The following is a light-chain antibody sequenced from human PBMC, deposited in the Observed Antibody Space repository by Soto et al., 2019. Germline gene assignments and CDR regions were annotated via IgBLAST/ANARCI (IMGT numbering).Light chain of an antibody. V-gene: IGLV4-60*03. J-gene: IGLJ2*01. Sequence: QTVVTQSSSASASLGSSVKLTCTLSSGHSSYIIAWHQQQPGKAPRYLMKVEGSGSYNKGSAVPDRFSGSSSGVDRYLTISNLQSEDEADYYCETWDSDTYVIFGGGTKLTVL. CDR1: SGHSSYI. CDR3: ETWDSDTYVI. CDR2: VEGSGSY.